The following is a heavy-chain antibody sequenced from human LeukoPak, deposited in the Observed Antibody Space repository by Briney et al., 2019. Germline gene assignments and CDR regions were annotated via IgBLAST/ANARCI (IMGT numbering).Heavy chain of an antibody. CDR1: GLTFSSYG. J-gene: IGHJ4*02. D-gene: IGHD4-11*01. V-gene: IGHV3-7*01. Sequence: GGSLRLSCAASGLTFSSYGMHWVRQAPGKGLEWVANMNEDGSEKNYVDSVKGRFTISRDNAQDSLYLQMNSLRAEDTAVYYCARDRGYSNFDYWGQGTLLTVSS. CDR2: MNEDGSEK. CDR3: ARDRGYSNFDY.